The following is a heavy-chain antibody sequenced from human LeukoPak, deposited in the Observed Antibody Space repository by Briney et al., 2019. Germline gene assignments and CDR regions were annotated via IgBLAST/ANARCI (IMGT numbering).Heavy chain of an antibody. Sequence: PSETLSHTCAVSGYSISSGYYWGWIRQPPGKGLEWIGSIYHSGSTYYNPSLKGRVTISVDTSKNQFSLKLSSVTAADTAVYYSASTYYGDYAFDIWGQGTMVTVSS. J-gene: IGHJ3*02. D-gene: IGHD4-17*01. V-gene: IGHV4-38-2*01. CDR3: ASTYYGDYAFDI. CDR1: GYSISSGYY. CDR2: IYHSGST.